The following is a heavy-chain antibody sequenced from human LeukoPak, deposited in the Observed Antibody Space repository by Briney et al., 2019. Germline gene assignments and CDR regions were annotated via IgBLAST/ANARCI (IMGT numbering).Heavy chain of an antibody. CDR1: GFTFSTYA. Sequence: GGSLRLSCAASGFTFSTYAMSWVRQAPGKGLEWVSTLSDSGGSTYYADSVKGRFTISRDNSKNTLYLQMSSLRAEDTAVCYCARDSSKGYSSSTPLKDYWGQGTLVTVSS. J-gene: IGHJ4*02. V-gene: IGHV3-23*01. CDR3: ARDSSKGYSSSTPLKDY. D-gene: IGHD6-13*01. CDR2: LSDSGGST.